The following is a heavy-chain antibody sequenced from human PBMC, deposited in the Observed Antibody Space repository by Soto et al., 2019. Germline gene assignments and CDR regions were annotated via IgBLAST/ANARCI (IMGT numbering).Heavy chain of an antibody. V-gene: IGHV4-30-2*01. CDR3: ARDRYFGGSYCYYGMDV. CDR1: GGSISSGGYS. J-gene: IGHJ6*02. Sequence: SETLSLTCAVSGGSISSGGYSWSWIRQPPGKGLEWIGYIYHSGSTNYNPSLKSRVTISVDTSKNQFSLKLSSVTAADTAVYYCARDRYFGGSYCYYGMDVWGQGNTVTVSS. CDR2: IYHSGST. D-gene: IGHD3-9*01.